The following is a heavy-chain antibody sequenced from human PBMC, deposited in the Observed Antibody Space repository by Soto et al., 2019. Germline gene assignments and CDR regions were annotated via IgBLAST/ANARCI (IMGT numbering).Heavy chain of an antibody. CDR2: IKQDGSEK. CDR3: ARDGTVIDAFDI. V-gene: IGHV3-7*01. D-gene: IGHD4-17*01. Sequence: GGSLRLSCAASGFTFRSYWMSWVRQAPGKGLEWVANIKQDGSEKYYVDSVKGRFTISRDNAKNSLYLQMNSLRAEDTAVYYCARDGTVIDAFDIWGQGTMVTVSS. J-gene: IGHJ3*02. CDR1: GFTFRSYW.